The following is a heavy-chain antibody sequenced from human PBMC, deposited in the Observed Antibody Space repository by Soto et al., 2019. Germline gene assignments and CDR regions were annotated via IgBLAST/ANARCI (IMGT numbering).Heavy chain of an antibody. CDR2: IYYSGST. D-gene: IGHD1-7*01. Sequence: ASETLSLTCTVSGGSISTTSYYWGWIRHPPGKGLEWIGSIYYSGSTYYNPSLKSRVTISVDTSKNQFSLKLSSVTAADTAVYYCASPITVELPHYWGQGTLVTVSS. V-gene: IGHV4-39*01. J-gene: IGHJ4*02. CDR3: ASPITVELPHY. CDR1: GGSISTTSYY.